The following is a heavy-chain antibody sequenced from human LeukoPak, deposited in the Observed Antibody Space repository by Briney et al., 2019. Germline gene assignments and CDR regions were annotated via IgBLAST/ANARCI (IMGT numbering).Heavy chain of an antibody. CDR3: ARRRYYDSSGYYGYNWFDP. Sequence: PSETLSLTCTVSGGSISSSSYYWGWIRQPPGKGLEWIGSIYYSGSTYYNPSLKSRVTISVDTSKNQFSLKLSSVTAADTAVYYCARRRYYDSSGYYGYNWFDPWGQGTLVTVSS. V-gene: IGHV4-39*01. CDR2: IYYSGST. CDR1: GGSISSSSYY. J-gene: IGHJ5*02. D-gene: IGHD3-22*01.